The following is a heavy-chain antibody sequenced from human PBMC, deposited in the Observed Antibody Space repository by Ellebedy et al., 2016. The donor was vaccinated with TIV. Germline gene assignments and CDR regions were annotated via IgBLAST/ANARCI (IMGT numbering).Heavy chain of an antibody. Sequence: GGSLRLXCAASGFSFSSHGMHWVRQAPGKGLEWVASIWSDGSHTYYPDSVRGRFTISRDNSKNTLFLQMNNLRAEDTAVYYCARNRIVVVDRRQRSWLDPWGQGTLVTVSS. CDR2: IWSDGSHT. J-gene: IGHJ5*02. CDR3: ARNRIVVVDRRQRSWLDP. V-gene: IGHV3-33*01. D-gene: IGHD2-15*01. CDR1: GFSFSSHG.